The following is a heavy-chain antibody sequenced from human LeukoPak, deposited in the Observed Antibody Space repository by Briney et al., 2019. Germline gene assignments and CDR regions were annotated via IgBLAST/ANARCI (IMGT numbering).Heavy chain of an antibody. CDR1: GGSISSSGYY. CDR3: ARLRGGRWLLEY. J-gene: IGHJ4*02. CDR2: INYSGTT. D-gene: IGHD5-24*01. Sequence: SETLSLTCTASGGSISSSGYYWGWIRQPPGKGLEWIASINYSGTTYYNPSLKSRVTISEDRSKNQFSLKLSSVTAADTAVYYFARLRGGRWLLEYWGQGTLVTVSS. V-gene: IGHV4-39*01.